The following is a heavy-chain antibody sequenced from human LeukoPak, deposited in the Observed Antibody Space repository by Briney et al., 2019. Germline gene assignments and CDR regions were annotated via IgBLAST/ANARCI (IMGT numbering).Heavy chain of an antibody. CDR1: GGSISSYY. CDR3: ARGKGIAAAYYFDY. J-gene: IGHJ4*02. V-gene: IGHV4-59*12. CDR2: IYYSGST. Sequence: PSETLSLTCTVSGGSISSYYWSWIRQPPGKGLEWIGYIYYSGSTNYNPSLKSRVTISVDTSKNQFSLKLSSVTAADTAVYYCARGKGIAAAYYFDYWGQGTLVTVSS. D-gene: IGHD6-13*01.